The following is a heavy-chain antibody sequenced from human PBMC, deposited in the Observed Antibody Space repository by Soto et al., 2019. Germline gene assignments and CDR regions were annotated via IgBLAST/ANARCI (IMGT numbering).Heavy chain of an antibody. Sequence: QAQVVQSGAEVRKPGSSVKLSCKASEGTFNSYAIAWVRQAPGQGLEWMGGIIPYYNTLNYAQKFQDRVTITADDSTNTGYMELSSLRSDHTAVYFCASGASRWYPSFFDSWAQGTHVTVYS. CDR3: ASGASRWYPSFFDS. CDR1: EGTFNSYA. D-gene: IGHD6-13*01. CDR2: IIPYYNTL. J-gene: IGHJ5*01. V-gene: IGHV1-69*01.